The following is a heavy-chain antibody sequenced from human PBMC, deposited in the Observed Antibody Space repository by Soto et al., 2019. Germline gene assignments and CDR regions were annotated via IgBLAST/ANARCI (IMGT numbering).Heavy chain of an antibody. J-gene: IGHJ4*02. V-gene: IGHV3-23*01. CDR2: ISGSGGST. Sequence: EVQLLESGGGLVQPGGSLRLSCAASGFTFSSYAMSWVRQAPGKGLEWVSAISGSGGSTYYADSVKGRFTISRDNSKNTLYLQMNSLRAEDTAVYYCAKDRGDCSGGSCSPEFDYWGQGTLVTVSS. CDR3: AKDRGDCSGGSCSPEFDY. D-gene: IGHD2-15*01. CDR1: GFTFSSYA.